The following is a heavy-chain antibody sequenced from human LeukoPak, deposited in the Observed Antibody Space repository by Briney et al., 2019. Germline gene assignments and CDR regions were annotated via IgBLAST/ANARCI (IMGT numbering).Heavy chain of an antibody. CDR1: GFTFDDCA. CDR3: ARFGPFGDSYGLDY. J-gene: IGHJ4*02. V-gene: IGHV3-74*01. CDR2: INSDGSST. Sequence: GGPLRLSCGASGFTFDDCAMHWVRQARGKALVWVSRINSDGSSTSCADSVRGRFTISRDNAKNTLYLQMNSLRAEDTAVYYCARFGPFGDSYGLDYWGQGGLGTVSS. D-gene: IGHD5-18*01.